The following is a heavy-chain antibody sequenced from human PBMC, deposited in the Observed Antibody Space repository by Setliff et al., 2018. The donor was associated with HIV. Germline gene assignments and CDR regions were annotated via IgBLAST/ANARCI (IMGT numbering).Heavy chain of an antibody. J-gene: IGHJ6*02. CDR2: ISGSGGST. Sequence: LRLSCAASGFTFSSYAMSWVRQAPGKGLEWVSAISGSGGSTYYADSVKGRFTISRDNSKNTLYLQMNSLSTEDTALYYCAKEHWGSNWSGLGVWGQGTTVTVSS. CDR3: AKEHWGSNWSGLGV. D-gene: IGHD6-13*01. CDR1: GFTFSSYA. V-gene: IGHV3-23*01.